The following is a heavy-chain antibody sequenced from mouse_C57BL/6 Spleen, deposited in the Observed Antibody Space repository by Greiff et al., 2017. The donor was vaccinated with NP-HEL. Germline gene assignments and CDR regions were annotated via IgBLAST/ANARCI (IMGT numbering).Heavy chain of an antibody. CDR2: IDPEDGDT. CDR3: ARGGMVTGFAY. D-gene: IGHD2-2*01. V-gene: IGHV14-2*01. Sequence: VQLQQSGAELVKPGASVKLSCTASGFNITDYYMHWVKQRTEQGLEWIGRIDPEDGDTKYAPKFQGKATMTVDTSSNTAYLQLSSLTSEDTAVYYCARGGMVTGFAYWGQGTLVTVSA. CDR1: GFNITDYY. J-gene: IGHJ3*01.